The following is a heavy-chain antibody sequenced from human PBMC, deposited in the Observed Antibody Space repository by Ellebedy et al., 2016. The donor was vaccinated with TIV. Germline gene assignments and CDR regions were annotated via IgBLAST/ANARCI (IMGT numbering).Heavy chain of an antibody. CDR1: GSTFSNYW. CDR3: ARDGGATVGATQHGY. J-gene: IGHJ1*01. CDR2: INRDGSEI. V-gene: IGHV3-7*01. Sequence: PGGSLRLSCVGSGSTFSNYWMSWVRQAPGKGLEWVANINRDGSEIYYVDSVKGRFTISRDNAKNSLYLQMNSLRAEDTAVYYCARDGGATVGATQHGYWGQGTLVTVSS. D-gene: IGHD1-26*01.